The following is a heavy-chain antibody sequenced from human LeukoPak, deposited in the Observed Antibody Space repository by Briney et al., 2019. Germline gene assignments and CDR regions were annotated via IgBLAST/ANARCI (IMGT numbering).Heavy chain of an antibody. CDR1: GYTFTTYG. V-gene: IGHV7-4-1*02. J-gene: IGHJ6*03. D-gene: IGHD2-15*01. Sequence: ASVKVSCKASGYTFTTYGLSWVRQAPGQGLECLGGINTNTGNPTYGQGFTGRFVFSFDTSVSTAYLEISSLKAEDTAIYYCAGSRRVVVPSTLNSADDYYYYMDVWGKGTTVTVSS. CDR2: INTNTGNP. CDR3: AGSRRVVVPSTLNSADDYYYYMDV.